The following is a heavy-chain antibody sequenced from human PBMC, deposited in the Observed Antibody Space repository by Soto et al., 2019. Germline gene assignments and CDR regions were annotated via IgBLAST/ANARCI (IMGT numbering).Heavy chain of an antibody. CDR2: TRNKANSYTT. D-gene: IGHD3-3*01. Sequence: GGSLRLSCAASGFTFSDHYMDWVRQAPGKGLEWVGRTRNKANSYTTEYAASVKGRFTISRDDSQNSLYLQMNSLKTEDTAVYYCARALYGSAWQLDSNYDFWSGSPPRYGMDVWGQGTTVTVSS. J-gene: IGHJ6*02. CDR3: ARALYGSAWQLDSNYDFWSGSPPRYGMDV. CDR1: GFTFSDHY. V-gene: IGHV3-72*01.